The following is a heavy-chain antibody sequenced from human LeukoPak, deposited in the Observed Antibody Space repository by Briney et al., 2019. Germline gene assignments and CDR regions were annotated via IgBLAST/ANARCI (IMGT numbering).Heavy chain of an antibody. CDR2: ISAYNGNT. CDR1: GYTFTSYG. J-gene: IGHJ4*02. Sequence: RASVKVSCKASGYTFTSYGISWVRQAPGQGLEWMGWISAYNGNTNYAQKLQGRVTMTTDTSTSTAYMELRSLRSDGTAVYYCARAGAVLNWNYVDYWGQGTLVTVSS. V-gene: IGHV1-18*01. CDR3: ARAGAVLNWNYVDY. D-gene: IGHD1-1*01.